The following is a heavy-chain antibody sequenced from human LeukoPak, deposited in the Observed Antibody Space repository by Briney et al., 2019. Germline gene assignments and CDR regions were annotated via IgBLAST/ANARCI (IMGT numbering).Heavy chain of an antibody. CDR2: IYDIGRT. D-gene: IGHD6-6*01. V-gene: IGHV4-59*01. CDR3: ARATIKSTTAARPAFLFDY. CDR1: GGSISSYY. Sequence: SETLPLTCTVSGGSISSYYWSWIRQPPGKGLEWIGYIYDIGRTNYNPSLQSRVTISIDTSKNQFSLNLNSVTAADTAVYYCARATIKSTTAARPAFLFDYWGQGTLVTVSS. J-gene: IGHJ4*02.